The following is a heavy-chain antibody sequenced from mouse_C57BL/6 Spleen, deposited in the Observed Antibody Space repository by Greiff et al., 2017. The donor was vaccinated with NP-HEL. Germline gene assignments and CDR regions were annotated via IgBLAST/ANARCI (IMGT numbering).Heavy chain of an antibody. J-gene: IGHJ3*01. CDR1: GYSITSGYY. CDR2: ISYDGSN. Sequence: LLESGPGLVKPSQSLSLTCSVTGYSITSGYYWNWIRQFPGNKLEWMGYISYDGSNNYNPTLKNRISITRDTSKNQFFLKLTSVTTEDTATCYCARYSSGFAYWGQGTLVTVSA. V-gene: IGHV3-6*01. CDR3: ARYSSGFAY.